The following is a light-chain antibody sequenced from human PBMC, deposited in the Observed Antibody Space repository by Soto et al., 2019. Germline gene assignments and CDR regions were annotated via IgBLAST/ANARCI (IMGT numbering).Light chain of an antibody. V-gene: IGKV1-39*01. CDR2: GAS. J-gene: IGKJ2*01. CDR1: QSISKY. CDR3: QQSYTSAPLT. Sequence: DIQMTQSPSSLSASVGDRVTITCRASQSISKYLNWYQHKPGKAPKLLIIGASRLQSGVPSRFSGCGTGTDFSLTIISLQPEDYATYFCQQSYTSAPLTFGQGTQLEIK.